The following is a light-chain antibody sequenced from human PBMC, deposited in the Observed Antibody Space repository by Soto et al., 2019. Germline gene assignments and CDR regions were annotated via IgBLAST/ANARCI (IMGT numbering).Light chain of an antibody. CDR2: GAP. Sequence: EKMLTQSQGTLSLSPGEGATLSCRTRQSVDSKYLAWYQQKPGQAPRLLIYGAPSRATGIQDRFSGGESGTDFTLTISRLEPEDFAVYLFQQYGRSRYTFGQGTKLAIK. CDR3: QQYGRSRYT. CDR1: QSVDSKY. J-gene: IGKJ2*01. V-gene: IGKV3-20*01.